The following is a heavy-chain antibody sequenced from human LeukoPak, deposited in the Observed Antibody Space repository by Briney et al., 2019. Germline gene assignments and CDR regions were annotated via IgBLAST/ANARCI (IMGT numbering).Heavy chain of an antibody. CDR3: ARDGYGNNYMDV. Sequence: PGGSLRLSCAASGFTFSNYEMNWVRQAPGKGLEWISSLDSGGDPIYYADSVKGRFTISRDNAKNSLFLQMNSLRAEDTAVYYCARDGYGNNYMDVWGKGTTVTVSS. D-gene: IGHD1/OR15-1a*01. V-gene: IGHV3-48*03. CDR2: LDSGGDPI. CDR1: GFTFSNYE. J-gene: IGHJ6*03.